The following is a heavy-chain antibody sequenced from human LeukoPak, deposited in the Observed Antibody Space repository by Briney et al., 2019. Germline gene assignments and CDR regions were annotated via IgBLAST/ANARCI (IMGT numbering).Heavy chain of an antibody. CDR3: VSGYCSSTTCYRGAY. V-gene: IGHV3-74*01. CDR2: ISDDGSSA. CDR1: GFTFGNYW. J-gene: IGHJ4*02. Sequence: GGSLRLSCAASGFTFGNYWMHWVRQAPGKGLLWLSRISDDGSSANYADSVQGRFTISRDNAKNTVYLQMHSLRAEDTAVYYCVSGYCSSTTCYRGAYWGQGTLVTVSS. D-gene: IGHD2-2*03.